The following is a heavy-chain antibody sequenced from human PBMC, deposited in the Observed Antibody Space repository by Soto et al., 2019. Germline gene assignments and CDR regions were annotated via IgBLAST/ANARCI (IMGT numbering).Heavy chain of an antibody. J-gene: IGHJ4*02. Sequence: QVQLVQSGGEMKQPGASVKVSCKASGYSFTTYGFCWVRQVPGQGLEWMGYISPSSGYTTYAPNLQDRVIMTTDSSTTTVYMELRSLRSDDTAVYYCAREMWTRSGPQNFFDYWGQGALVTVSS. CDR2: ISPSSGYT. CDR3: AREMWTRSGPQNFFDY. V-gene: IGHV1-18*01. D-gene: IGHD6-25*01. CDR1: GYSFTTYG.